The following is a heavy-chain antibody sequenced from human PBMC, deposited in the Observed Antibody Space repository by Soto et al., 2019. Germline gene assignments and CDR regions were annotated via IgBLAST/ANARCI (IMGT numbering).Heavy chain of an antibody. Sequence: PGGSLRLSCAASEFTFSSYAIHWVRQAPGKGLEWVAIIWFDGSNKYYADSVKGRFSISRDNSKNTLFLQMDSLRAEDTAVYYCARGQLPAATTYFDFWGQGTLVTVSS. D-gene: IGHD2-15*01. CDR3: ARGQLPAATTYFDF. V-gene: IGHV3-33*01. J-gene: IGHJ4*02. CDR1: EFTFSSYA. CDR2: IWFDGSNK.